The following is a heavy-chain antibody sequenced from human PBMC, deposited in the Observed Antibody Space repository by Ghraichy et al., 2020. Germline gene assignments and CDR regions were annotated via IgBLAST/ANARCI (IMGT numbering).Heavy chain of an antibody. D-gene: IGHD5-12*01. J-gene: IGHJ4*02. Sequence: SETLSLTCTVSGGSISSYYWSWIRQPPGKGLEWIGYIYYSGSTNYNPSLKCRVTISVDTSKNQFSLKLSSVTAADTAVYYCARVFSGYDSWGLDYFDYWGQGTLVTVSS. CDR2: IYYSGST. CDR3: ARVFSGYDSWGLDYFDY. V-gene: IGHV4-59*01. CDR1: GGSISSYY.